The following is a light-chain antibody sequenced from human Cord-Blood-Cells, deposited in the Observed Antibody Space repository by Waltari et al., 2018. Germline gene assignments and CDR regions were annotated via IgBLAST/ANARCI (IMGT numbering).Light chain of an antibody. CDR1: SSAVGSYNL. J-gene: IGLJ3*02. Sequence: QSALTQPASLSGSPGQSITISCTGTSSAVGSYNLVSWYQQHPGKAPKLMMYEGSKRPSGVPNRYSGSKSGNAASLTISGLQAEDEAEYYCCSYAGSSTWVFGGGTKLTVL. CDR3: CSYAGSSTWV. CDR2: EGS. V-gene: IGLV2-23*01.